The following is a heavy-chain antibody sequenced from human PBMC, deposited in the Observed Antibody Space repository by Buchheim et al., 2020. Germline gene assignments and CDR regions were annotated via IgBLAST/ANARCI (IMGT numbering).Heavy chain of an antibody. V-gene: IGHV4-34*01. CDR1: GGSFSGYY. Sequence: QVQLQQWGAGLLKPSETLSLTCAVYGGSFSGYYWSWIRQPPGKGLEWIGEINHSGSTNYNPSLKSRVTISVDTSKNQFSLKLSSVTAADTAVYYCARGRWDYDFWSGYRRWFDPWGQGTL. CDR3: ARGRWDYDFWSGYRRWFDP. CDR2: INHSGST. D-gene: IGHD3-3*01. J-gene: IGHJ5*02.